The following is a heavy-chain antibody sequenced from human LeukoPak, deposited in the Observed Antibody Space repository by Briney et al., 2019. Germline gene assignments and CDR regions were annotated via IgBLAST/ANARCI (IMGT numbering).Heavy chain of an antibody. CDR2: IIPILGIA. V-gene: IGHV1-69*04. CDR3: ARDTTGTTGTTGECDY. Sequence: ASVKVSCKASGGTFSSYTISWVRQAPGQGLEWMGRIIPILGIANYAQQFQGRVTITADKSTSTAYMELSSVRSEDTAVYYCARDTTGTTGTTGECDYWGQGTLVTVSS. D-gene: IGHD1-1*01. J-gene: IGHJ4*02. CDR1: GGTFSSYT.